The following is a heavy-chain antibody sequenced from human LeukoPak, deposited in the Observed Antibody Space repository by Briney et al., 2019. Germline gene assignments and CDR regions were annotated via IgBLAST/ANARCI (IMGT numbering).Heavy chain of an antibody. Sequence: SETLSLTCAVYGGSFSGYYWSWIRQPPGKGLEWIGEINHSGSTNYNPSLKSRVTISVDTSKNQFSLKLSSVTAADTAVYYCARGLGEYSYGYSFDYWGQGTLVTVSS. CDR1: GGSFSGYY. J-gene: IGHJ4*02. CDR2: INHSGST. V-gene: IGHV4-34*01. CDR3: ARGLGEYSYGYSFDY. D-gene: IGHD5-18*01.